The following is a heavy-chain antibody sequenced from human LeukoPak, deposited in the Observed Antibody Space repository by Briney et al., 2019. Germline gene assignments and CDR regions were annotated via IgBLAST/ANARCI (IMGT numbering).Heavy chain of an antibody. Sequence: PGGSLRLPCAASGFTFSSYGMHWVRQAPGKGLEWVAVIWYDGSNKYYADSVKGRFTISRDNSKNTLYLQMNSLRAEDTAVYYCASESRPYSSGWPYFDYWGQGTLVTVSS. D-gene: IGHD6-19*01. CDR3: ASESRPYSSGWPYFDY. V-gene: IGHV3-33*01. CDR2: IWYDGSNK. CDR1: GFTFSSYG. J-gene: IGHJ4*02.